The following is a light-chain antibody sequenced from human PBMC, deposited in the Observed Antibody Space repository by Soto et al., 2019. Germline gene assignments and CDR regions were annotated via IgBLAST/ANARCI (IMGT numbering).Light chain of an antibody. CDR2: GVS. CDR3: QQYGTSTGT. V-gene: IGKV3-20*01. CDR1: QSVSSSY. Sequence: EIVLTHSPCSLCLTPLERAALSCIASQSVSSSYLAWYQQKPGQAPRLLIYGVSTRATDIPDRFRGSGSGTDFTLTISGLKPEDLAVYYCQQYGTSTGTFGQGSKVDFK. J-gene: IGKJ1*01.